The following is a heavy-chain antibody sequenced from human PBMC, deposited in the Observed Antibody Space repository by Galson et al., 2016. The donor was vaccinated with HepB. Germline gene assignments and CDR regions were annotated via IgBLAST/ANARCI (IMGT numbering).Heavy chain of an antibody. D-gene: IGHD6-13*01. V-gene: IGHV3-23*01. Sequence: SLRLSCAASGFTFNIYAMSWVRLAPGKGLEWVSAISSGGTTYYADSVKGRFTISRDNSKNTLSLQMNSLRAEDTAVYCCAKDRDSNWYRKYFQHWGQGTLVTVSS. CDR3: AKDRDSNWYRKYFQH. CDR2: ISSGGTT. CDR1: GFTFNIYA. J-gene: IGHJ1*01.